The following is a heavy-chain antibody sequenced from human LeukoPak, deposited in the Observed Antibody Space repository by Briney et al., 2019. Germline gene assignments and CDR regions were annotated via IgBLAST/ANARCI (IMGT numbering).Heavy chain of an antibody. CDR1: GGSISTYY. J-gene: IGHJ5*02. CDR2: IYYSGST. D-gene: IGHD6-19*01. CDR3: ARYHRRYSSGWYDWFDP. Sequence: SETLSLTCTVSGGSISTYYGNWIRQAPGKGLEWIGYIYYSGSTNYNPSLKSRVTMSVDTSKNQFSLKLSSVTAADTAVYYCARYHRRYSSGWYDWFDPWGQGTLVTVSS. V-gene: IGHV4-59*01.